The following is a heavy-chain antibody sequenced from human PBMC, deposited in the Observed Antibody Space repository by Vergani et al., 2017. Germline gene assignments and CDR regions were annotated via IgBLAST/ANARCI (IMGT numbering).Heavy chain of an antibody. D-gene: IGHD3-3*01. CDR3: ARARKFRFGVVWENWFDP. J-gene: IGHJ5*02. CDR1: GFTFNEYW. CDR2: MNGDGDTI. V-gene: IGHV3-74*01. Sequence: EVELVESGGGLVQPGGSLRLSCAASGFTFNEYWMHWARQVPGKGLVWVSGMNGDGDTISYADSVKGRFTISRDNAKNTLFLQMNSLRAEDTAVYYCARARKFRFGVVWENWFDPWGQGTLVIVSS.